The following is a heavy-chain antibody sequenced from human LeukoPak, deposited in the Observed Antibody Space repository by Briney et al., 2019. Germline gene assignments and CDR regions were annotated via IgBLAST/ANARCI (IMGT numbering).Heavy chain of an antibody. D-gene: IGHD1-14*01. J-gene: IGHJ2*01. CDR2: IYWDDDK. CDR3: AHRGGTGAYFDL. CDR1: GFSLTTSRVG. Sequence: SGPTLVNPTQTLTLTCTFSGFSLTTSRVGVGWIRQPPGKALEGLALIYWDDDKRYSPSLKSRLTIPKDTSKNQVVLIMTNMDPVDTATYYCAHRGGTGAYFDLWGRGTLVTVSS. V-gene: IGHV2-5*02.